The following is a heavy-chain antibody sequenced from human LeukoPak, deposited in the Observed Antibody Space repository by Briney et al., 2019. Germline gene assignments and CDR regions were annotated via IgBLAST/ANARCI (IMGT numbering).Heavy chain of an antibody. D-gene: IGHD2-15*01. Sequence: PGGSLRLSCAASGFTFSSYEMNWVRQAPGKGLEWVSYISNTGSTTYYADSVRGRFTISRDNAKNSLYLQMNSPRAEDTAVYYCAKRMRSCSGGTCYSSFDYWGQGTLVTVSS. CDR1: GFTFSSYE. J-gene: IGHJ4*02. CDR2: ISNTGSTT. V-gene: IGHV3-48*03. CDR3: AKRMRSCSGGTCYSSFDY.